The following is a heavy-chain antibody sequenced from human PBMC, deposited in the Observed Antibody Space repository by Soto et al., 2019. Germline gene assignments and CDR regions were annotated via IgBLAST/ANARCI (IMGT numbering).Heavy chain of an antibody. D-gene: IGHD3-10*01. CDR3: ASDLSGRADV. CDR1: GFTFSSYW. V-gene: IGHV3-74*01. CDR2: MNEDGGTT. J-gene: IGHJ6*02. Sequence: GGSLRLSCAATGFTFSSYWMHWVRQAPGKGLVWVSRMNEDGGTTDYADSVKGRFTISRDNAKNTLYLQMNSLRVEDTAVYYCASDLSGRADVWGQGTTVTVSS.